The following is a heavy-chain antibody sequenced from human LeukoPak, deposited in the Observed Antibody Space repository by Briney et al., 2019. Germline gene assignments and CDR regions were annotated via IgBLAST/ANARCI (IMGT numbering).Heavy chain of an antibody. Sequence: ASVKVSCKASGGTFSSYAISWVRQAPGQGLEWMGWISAYNGNTNYAQKLQGRVTMTTDTSTSTAYMELRSLRSDDTAVYYCARDHRVRGVIGYWGQGTLVTVSS. CDR3: ARDHRVRGVIGY. V-gene: IGHV1-18*01. CDR2: ISAYNGNT. J-gene: IGHJ4*02. CDR1: GGTFSSYA. D-gene: IGHD3-10*01.